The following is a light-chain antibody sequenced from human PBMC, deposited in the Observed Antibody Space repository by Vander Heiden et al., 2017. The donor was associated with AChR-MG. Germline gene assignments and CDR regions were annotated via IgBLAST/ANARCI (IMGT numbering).Light chain of an antibody. CDR1: QSVLYSSNNKNY. V-gene: IGKV4-1*01. Sequence: DIVMTQSPDSLAVSLGERATINCKSSQSVLYSSNNKNYLAWYQQRPGHPPKLLIYWASTRESGVPDRFSGGGSGTDFVLTISSLQAEDVAVYYCQQDDNAPYTFGQGTKLEIK. CDR3: QQDDNAPYT. CDR2: WAS. J-gene: IGKJ2*01.